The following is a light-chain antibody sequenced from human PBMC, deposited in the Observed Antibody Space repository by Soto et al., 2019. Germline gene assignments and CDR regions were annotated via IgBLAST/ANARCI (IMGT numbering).Light chain of an antibody. CDR2: GAS. V-gene: IGKV3-20*01. J-gene: IGKJ2*01. Sequence: EIVLTQSPGTLSLSPGERATLSCRASQSVGNNFLAWYQQKPGQAPRLPIYGASSRATGIPDRFSGSGSGTDFPLTISSLEPDDFAVYYCQQYGSFPYTFGQGTKLEIK. CDR3: QQYGSFPYT. CDR1: QSVGNNF.